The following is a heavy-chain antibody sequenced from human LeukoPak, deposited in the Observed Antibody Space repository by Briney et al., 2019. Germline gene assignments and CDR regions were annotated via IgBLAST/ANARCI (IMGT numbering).Heavy chain of an antibody. V-gene: IGHV3-66*02. CDR3: ARSAARSTLAPFDY. CDR2: LYSGGKT. J-gene: IGHJ4*02. Sequence: PGGSLRLSCAASGFTVSSSYMTWVRQAPGKGLKWVSVLYSGGKTYYADSVKGRFTISRDNSKNTLYLQMNSLRGEDTAVYYCARSAARSTLAPFDYWGQGTLVTVSS. CDR1: GFTVSSSY.